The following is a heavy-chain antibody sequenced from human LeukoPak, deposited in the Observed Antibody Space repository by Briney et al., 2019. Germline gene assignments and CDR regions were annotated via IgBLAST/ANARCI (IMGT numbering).Heavy chain of an antibody. J-gene: IGHJ3*02. CDR3: ARDSPQSIAPDDAFDI. Sequence: GASVKVSCKASGYTFISYGINWVRQGPGQGLEWMGGIIPIFGTADYAQKFQGRVTITTDESTSTAYMELSSLRSEDTAVYYCARDSPQSIAPDDAFDIWGQGTRVTVSS. CDR2: IIPIFGTA. D-gene: IGHD6-6*01. CDR1: GYTFISYG. V-gene: IGHV1-69*05.